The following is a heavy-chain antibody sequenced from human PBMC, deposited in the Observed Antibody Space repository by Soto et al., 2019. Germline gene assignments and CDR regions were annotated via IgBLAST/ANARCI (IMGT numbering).Heavy chain of an antibody. D-gene: IGHD2-15*01. Sequence: SETLSLTCTVSGGSISSYYWSWIRQPPGKGLEWIGYIYYSGSTNYNPSLKSRFTISVDTSKNQFSLKLSSVTAADTAVYYCARGKGCSGGSCYDYSHAFDIWGQGTMVTVSS. CDR2: IYYSGST. CDR3: ARGKGCSGGSCYDYSHAFDI. V-gene: IGHV4-59*01. J-gene: IGHJ3*02. CDR1: GGSISSYY.